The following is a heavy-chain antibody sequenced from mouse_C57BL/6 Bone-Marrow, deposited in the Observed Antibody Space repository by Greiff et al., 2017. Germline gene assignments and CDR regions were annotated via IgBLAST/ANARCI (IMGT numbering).Heavy chain of an antibody. J-gene: IGHJ4*01. CDR3: ATHDGYYHYYAMDD. Sequence: QVQLQQSGPGLVQPSQSLSITCTVSGFSLTSYGVHWVRQSPGKGLEWLGVIWSGGSTDYNAAFISRLSISKDNSKSQVFFKMNSLQADDTAIYYCATHDGYYHYYAMDDWGQGTSVTVSS. CDR1: GFSLTSYG. CDR2: IWSGGST. D-gene: IGHD2-3*01. V-gene: IGHV2-2*01.